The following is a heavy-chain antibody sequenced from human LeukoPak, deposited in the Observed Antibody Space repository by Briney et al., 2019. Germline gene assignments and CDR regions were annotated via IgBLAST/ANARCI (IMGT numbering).Heavy chain of an antibody. CDR2: ISSSSSYI. CDR3: ARDFKTLYYFDY. CDR1: GFTFGDYA. V-gene: IGHV3-21*01. J-gene: IGHJ4*02. Sequence: GGSLRLSCTASGFTFGDYAMSWVRQAPGKGLEWVSSISSSSSYIYYADSVKGRFTISRDNAKNSLYLQMNSLRAEDTAVYYCARDFKTLYYFDYWGQGTLVTVSS.